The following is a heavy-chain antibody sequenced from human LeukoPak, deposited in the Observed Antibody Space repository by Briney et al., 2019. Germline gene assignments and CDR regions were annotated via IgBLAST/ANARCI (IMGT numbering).Heavy chain of an antibody. V-gene: IGHV4-34*01. CDR1: GGSFSGYY. Sequence: PSETLSLTCAVYGGSFSGYYWSWIRQPPGKGLEWIGEINHSGSTNYNPSLKSRVTISVDTSKNQFSLKLSSVTAADTAVYCCARIRQGYGLRGGSDYWGQGNLVSVSS. D-gene: IGHD5-12*01. J-gene: IGHJ4*02. CDR2: INHSGST. CDR3: ARIRQGYGLRGGSDY.